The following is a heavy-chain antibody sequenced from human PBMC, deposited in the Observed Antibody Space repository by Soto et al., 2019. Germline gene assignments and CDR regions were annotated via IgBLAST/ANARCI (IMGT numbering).Heavy chain of an antibody. J-gene: IGHJ6*02. CDR3: GGGECRSDNCYGFYHYGLEG. CDR2: ITGSGGGT. CDR1: GFTFSSYT. D-gene: IGHD3-10*01. Sequence: GGSLSLSCPGSGFTFSSYTMSWVRQSPGKGLEWVSGITGSGGGTFYAESVKGRFTISRDNSKNTLYLQMSSLTADDTAVYYCGGGECRSDNCYGFYHYGLEGWRQGTMGPVAS. V-gene: IGHV3-23*01.